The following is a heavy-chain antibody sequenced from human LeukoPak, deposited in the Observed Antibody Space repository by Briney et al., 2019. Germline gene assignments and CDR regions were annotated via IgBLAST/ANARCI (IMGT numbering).Heavy chain of an antibody. CDR2: TYYRSKWYN. J-gene: IGHJ3*02. V-gene: IGHV6-1*01. CDR3: ARDCRGSGWYGCGHAFDI. Sequence: SQALLLTCAISGDSVSSNSAAWNWIRPSPSRGLEWLGRTYYRSKWYNDYAVSVKSRITINPDTSKNQFSLQLNSVTPEDTAVYYCARDCRGSGWYGCGHAFDIWGQGTMVTVSS. D-gene: IGHD6-19*01. CDR1: GDSVSSNSAA.